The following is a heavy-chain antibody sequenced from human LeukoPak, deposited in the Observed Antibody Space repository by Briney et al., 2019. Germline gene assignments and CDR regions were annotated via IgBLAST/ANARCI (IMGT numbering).Heavy chain of an antibody. CDR3: ARDPAMQTWLSAYYFDY. V-gene: IGHV3-48*01. Sequence: GGSLRLSCAASGFSFSRYSMNWVRQAPGKGLEWISYISSDGTTIYYADSVKGRFTISRDNARNSLYLQMNSLRAEDTAVYYCARDPAMQTWLSAYYFDYWGQGTQVTVSS. D-gene: IGHD3-22*01. J-gene: IGHJ4*02. CDR2: ISSDGTTI. CDR1: GFSFSRYS.